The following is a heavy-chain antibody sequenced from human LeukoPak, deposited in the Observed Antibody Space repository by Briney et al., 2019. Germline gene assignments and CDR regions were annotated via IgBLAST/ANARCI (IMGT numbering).Heavy chain of an antibody. V-gene: IGHV4-34*01. J-gene: IGHJ4*02. CDR1: GGSFSGYY. Sequence: SETLSLTCAVYGGSFSGYYWSWIRQPPGKGLEWIGEINHSGSTNYNPSLKSRVTISVDTSKNQFSLKLSSVTAADTAVYYCAREKPGYCSGGSCHNFDYWGQGTLVTVSS. CDR3: AREKPGYCSGGSCHNFDY. CDR2: INHSGST. D-gene: IGHD2-15*01.